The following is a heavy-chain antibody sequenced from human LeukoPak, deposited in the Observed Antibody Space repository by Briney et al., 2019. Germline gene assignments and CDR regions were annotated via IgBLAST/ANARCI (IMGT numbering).Heavy chain of an antibody. CDR3: AKDRKGDDFWSDYYMDV. CDR1: GFTFSSYA. J-gene: IGHJ6*03. V-gene: IGHV3-23*01. D-gene: IGHD3-3*01. Sequence: GGSLRLSCAASGFTFSSYAMTWVRQAPGKGLEWVSTISGSSGATYYADSVKGRFTISRDKSMNTLYLQMNSLRAEDTAVYYCAKDRKGDDFWSDYYMDVWGKGTTVTVSS. CDR2: ISGSSGAT.